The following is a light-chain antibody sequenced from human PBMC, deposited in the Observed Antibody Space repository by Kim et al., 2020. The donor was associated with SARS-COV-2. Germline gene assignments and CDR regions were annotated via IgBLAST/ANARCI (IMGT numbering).Light chain of an antibody. CDR3: QQYDNLPYT. CDR1: QDISNY. V-gene: IGKV1-33*01. CDR2: DAS. Sequence: DIQMTQSPSSLSASVGDRVTITCQASQDISNYLNWYQQKPGKAPKLLIYDASNLETGVPSRFSGSGSGTDFTFTISSLQPEAIATYHCQQYDNLPYTFGQGTKLEI. J-gene: IGKJ2*01.